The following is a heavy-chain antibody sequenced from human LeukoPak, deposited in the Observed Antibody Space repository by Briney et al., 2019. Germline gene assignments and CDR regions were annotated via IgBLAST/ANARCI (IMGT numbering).Heavy chain of an antibody. CDR2: IIPIFGTA. V-gene: IGHV1-69*13. CDR3: ASTLEYSSSSFAFDI. CDR1: GGTFSSYA. D-gene: IGHD6-6*01. J-gene: IGHJ3*02. Sequence: GASVKVSCKAFGGTFSSYAISWVRQAPGQGLEWMGGIIPIFGTANYAQKFQGRVTITADESTSTAYMELSSLRSEDTAVYYCASTLEYSSSSFAFDIWGQGTMVTVSS.